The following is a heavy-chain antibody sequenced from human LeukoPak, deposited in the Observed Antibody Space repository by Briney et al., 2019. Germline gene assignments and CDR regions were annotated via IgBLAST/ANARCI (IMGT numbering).Heavy chain of an antibody. CDR3: AKGVLSITMIVLAWFDP. D-gene: IGHD3-22*01. Sequence: GGSLRLSCAASGFTFSSYAMSWVRQAPGKGLEWVSAISGSGGSTYYADSVKGRFTISRDNSKNTLYLQMNSLRAEDTAVYYCAKGVLSITMIVLAWFDPWGQGTLVTVSS. CDR1: GFTFSSYA. V-gene: IGHV3-23*01. CDR2: ISGSGGST. J-gene: IGHJ5*02.